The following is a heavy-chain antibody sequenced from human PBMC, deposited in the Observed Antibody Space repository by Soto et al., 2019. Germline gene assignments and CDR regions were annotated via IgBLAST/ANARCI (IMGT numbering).Heavy chain of an antibody. CDR3: ARDIDTSSHFGWFDP. CDR2: MWAGGRKE. D-gene: IGHD2-2*01. CDR1: GFTFNNYG. Sequence: LRLSCVTSGFTFNNYGSHWVRQAPGKWLEWVAVMWAGGRKENYADSVKGRFTMSRDLSKNTLYLQMDSLRAEDTAVYYCARDIDTSSHFGWFDPWGQGTLVTVSS. J-gene: IGHJ5*02. V-gene: IGHV3-33*01.